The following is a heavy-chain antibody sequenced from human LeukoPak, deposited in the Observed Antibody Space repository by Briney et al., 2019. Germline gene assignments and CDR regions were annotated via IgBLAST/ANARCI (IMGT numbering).Heavy chain of an antibody. J-gene: IGHJ4*02. CDR2: IGTAGYT. CDR3: ARVSSSGWEFDY. D-gene: IGHD6-19*01. V-gene: IGHV3-13*01. CDR1: GFHFSSYD. Sequence: GGSLRLSCAAFGFHFSSYDLHWVRQATGKGLEWVSAIGTAGYTYYPGSVKGRFTISRENAKNSLYLQMNSLRAGDTAVYDCARVSSSGWEFDYWGQGTLVTVSS.